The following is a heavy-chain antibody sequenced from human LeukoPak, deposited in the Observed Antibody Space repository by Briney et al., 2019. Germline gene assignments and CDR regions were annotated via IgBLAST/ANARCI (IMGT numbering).Heavy chain of an antibody. D-gene: IGHD3-10*01. V-gene: IGHV4-39*07. Sequence: SETLSLTCTVSGGSISSDGSYWSWIRQPPEKGLEWIGSIYHRGNTYYNPSLKSRVTISVDKSKNQFSLKLSSVTAADTAVYYCARIWGFYYGSGSYSPDNWFDPWGQGTLVTVSS. CDR2: IYHRGNT. CDR1: GGSISSDGSY. CDR3: ARIWGFYYGSGSYSPDNWFDP. J-gene: IGHJ5*02.